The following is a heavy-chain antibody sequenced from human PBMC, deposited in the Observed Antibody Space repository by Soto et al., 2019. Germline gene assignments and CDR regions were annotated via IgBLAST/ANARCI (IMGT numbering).Heavy chain of an antibody. Sequence: ASVKVSCKASGGTFSSYAISWVRQAPGQGLEWMGGIIPIFGTANYAQKFQGRVTITADESTSTAYMELSSLRSEDTAVYYCARGDWNYEDENAFDIWGQGTMVTVSS. CDR2: IIPIFGTA. CDR1: GGTFSSYA. CDR3: ARGDWNYEDENAFDI. J-gene: IGHJ3*02. V-gene: IGHV1-69*13. D-gene: IGHD1-7*01.